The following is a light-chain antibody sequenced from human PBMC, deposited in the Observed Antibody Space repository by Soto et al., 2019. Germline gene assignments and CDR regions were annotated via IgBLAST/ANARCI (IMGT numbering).Light chain of an antibody. Sequence: DIQMTQSPSSVSASVGDRVTITCRASQGISNWLAWYQQKPGKAPNLLIFAASSLQSGVPSRFSGSGSGADFTLTISDLQPEDFSTYYCQQANSFPPTFGQGTKLEIK. CDR1: QGISNW. V-gene: IGKV1-12*01. J-gene: IGKJ2*01. CDR3: QQANSFPPT. CDR2: AAS.